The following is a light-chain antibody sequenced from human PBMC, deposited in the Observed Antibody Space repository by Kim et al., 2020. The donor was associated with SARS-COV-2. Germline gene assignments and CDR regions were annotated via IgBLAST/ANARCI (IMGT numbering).Light chain of an antibody. V-gene: IGLV3-19*01. CDR2: GKN. J-gene: IGLJ2*01. Sequence: LGQTARITCQGDSLRSDYASWYQQKPGQAPVLVIYGKNNRPSGIPDRFSGSSSGNTASLTITGAQAEDEADYYCNSRDSSGNHYVVFGGGTQLTVL. CDR1: SLRSDY. CDR3: NSRDSSGNHYVV.